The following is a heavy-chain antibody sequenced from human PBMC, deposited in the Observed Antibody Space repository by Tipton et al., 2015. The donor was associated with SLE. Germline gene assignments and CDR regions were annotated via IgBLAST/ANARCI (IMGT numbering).Heavy chain of an antibody. D-gene: IGHD2-15*01. CDR2: IYPSGST. V-gene: IGHV4-4*07. CDR3: TRYCSGGSCYHDAFDS. J-gene: IGHJ3*02. Sequence: TLSLTCTVSGGSISNYYWSWVRQPAGKGLEWIGRIYPSGSTNYNPSLKSRVTMPVDTSKNQFSLKLTSVTAADTAVYYCTRYCSGGSCYHDAFDSWGQGTMVTVSS. CDR1: GGSISNYY.